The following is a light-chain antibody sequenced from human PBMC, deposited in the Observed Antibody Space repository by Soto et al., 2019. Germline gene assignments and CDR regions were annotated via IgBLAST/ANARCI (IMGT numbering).Light chain of an antibody. Sequence: IVFTHSACTLSVSPLERGALSFMSSQSVSSNYVAWYQQKPGQAPRLLISGASNRATGTPDRFRGSGSGTDFTLTITRLEPEDFAVYYCHQYGSAPWTFGQGTKVDIK. J-gene: IGKJ1*01. V-gene: IGKV3-20*01. CDR3: HQYGSAPWT. CDR1: QSVSSNY. CDR2: GAS.